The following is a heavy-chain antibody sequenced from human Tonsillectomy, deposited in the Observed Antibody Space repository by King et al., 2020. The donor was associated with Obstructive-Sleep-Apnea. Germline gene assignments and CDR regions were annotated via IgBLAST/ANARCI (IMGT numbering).Heavy chain of an antibody. CDR2: INPDSGGT. CDR3: AREGSSWEWSRYYFDN. Sequence: QLVQSGIEVKKPGASVKVSCKASGYTFTGYYMHWVRQAPGQGLEWMGWINPDSGGTNYAQKFQGRGTMTRATSISTVYMELSRLRSDDTAVYYCAREGSSWEWSRYYFDNWGQGTQVTVSS. J-gene: IGHJ4*02. V-gene: IGHV1-2*02. CDR1: GYTFTGYY. D-gene: IGHD1-26*01.